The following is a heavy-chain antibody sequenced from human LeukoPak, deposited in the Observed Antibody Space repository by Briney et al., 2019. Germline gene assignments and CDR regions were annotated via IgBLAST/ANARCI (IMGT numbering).Heavy chain of an antibody. D-gene: IGHD2-2*01. J-gene: IGHJ4*02. V-gene: IGHV4-61*02. CDR1: GGPITTGGFY. CDR3: ARWTCSSTSCYFDY. Sequence: SETLSLTCTVSGGPITTGGFYWSWIRQPAGKGLEWIGRIYTSGSTNYNPSLKSRVTMSVDTSKNQFSLKLSSVTAADTAVYYCARWTCSSTSCYFDYWGQGTLVTVSS. CDR2: IYTSGST.